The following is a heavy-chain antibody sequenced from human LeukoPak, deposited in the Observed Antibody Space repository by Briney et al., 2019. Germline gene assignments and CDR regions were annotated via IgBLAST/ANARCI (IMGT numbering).Heavy chain of an antibody. Sequence: SETLSLTCTVSGGSVSSGSYYWSWIRQPPGKGLEWIGYIYYSGSTNYSPSLKSRVTISVDTSKNQFSLKLSSVTAADTAVYYCARGGMFRFDPWGQGTLVTVPS. V-gene: IGHV4-61*01. D-gene: IGHD3-10*02. CDR2: IYYSGST. CDR3: ARGGMFRFDP. CDR1: GGSVSSGSYY. J-gene: IGHJ5*02.